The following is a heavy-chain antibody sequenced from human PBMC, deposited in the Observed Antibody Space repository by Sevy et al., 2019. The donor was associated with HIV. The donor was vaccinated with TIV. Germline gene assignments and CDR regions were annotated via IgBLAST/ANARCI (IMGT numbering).Heavy chain of an antibody. J-gene: IGHJ6*02. CDR2: ISSRGTFT. V-gene: IGHV3-21*01. CDR3: ARDRDDYASGRSRPYYYYHGMDV. Sequence: GGSLRLSCVGSGFTFKDDGMTWVRQAPGKGLEWVSSISSRGTFTYYADSVKGRFTISRDNAQNSMFLQMNSLRPEDTAVYYGARDRDDYASGRSRPYYYYHGMDVWGQGTTVTVSS. D-gene: IGHD3-10*01. CDR1: GFTFKDDG.